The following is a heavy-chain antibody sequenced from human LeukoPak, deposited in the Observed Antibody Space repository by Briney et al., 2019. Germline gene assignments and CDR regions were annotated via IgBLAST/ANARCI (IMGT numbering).Heavy chain of an antibody. J-gene: IGHJ6*03. D-gene: IGHD6-19*01. CDR2: INPSGGST. CDR3: ASGSSGWYPYYYYYMDV. V-gene: IGHV1-46*01. Sequence: ASVKVSCKASGYTFTSYDINWVRQAPGQGLEWMGIINPSGGSTSYAQKFQGRVTMTRDMSTSTVYMELSSLRSEDTAVYYCASGSSGWYPYYYYYMDVWGKGTTVTVSS. CDR1: GYTFTSYD.